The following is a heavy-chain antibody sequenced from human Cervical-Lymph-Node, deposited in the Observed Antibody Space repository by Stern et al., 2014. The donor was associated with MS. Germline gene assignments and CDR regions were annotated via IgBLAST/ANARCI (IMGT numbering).Heavy chain of an antibody. Sequence: VQLVQSGGGLVQPGGSLRLSCAASGFTFSSYAMSWVRQAPEKGLEWVSTISGSGDSTYYADSVKGRFTISRDNSKNTLYLQMNSLRAEDTAVYYCAKDNKYYDFWSGWGQGTLVTVSS. D-gene: IGHD3-3*01. V-gene: IGHV3-23*04. CDR1: GFTFSSYA. CDR3: AKDNKYYDFWSG. J-gene: IGHJ4*02. CDR2: ISGSGDST.